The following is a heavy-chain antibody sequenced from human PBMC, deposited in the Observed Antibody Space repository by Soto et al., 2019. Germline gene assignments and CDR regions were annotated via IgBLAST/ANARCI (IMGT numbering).Heavy chain of an antibody. CDR3: AKTRAAGTQDYYYYGMDV. D-gene: IGHD6-13*01. CDR2: ISGSGGST. J-gene: IGHJ6*02. V-gene: IGHV3-23*01. Sequence: GGSLRLSCAASGFTFSSYAMSWVRQAPGKGLEWVSAISGSGGSTYYADSVKGRFTISRDNSKNTLYLQMNSLRAEDTAVYYCAKTRAAGTQDYYYYGMDVWGQGTTVTVSS. CDR1: GFTFSSYA.